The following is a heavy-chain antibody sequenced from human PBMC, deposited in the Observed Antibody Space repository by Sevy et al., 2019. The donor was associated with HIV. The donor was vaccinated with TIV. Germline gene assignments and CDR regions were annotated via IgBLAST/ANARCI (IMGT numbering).Heavy chain of an antibody. V-gene: IGHV3-30*18. CDR2: ISYDGSNK. CDR3: AKDSAARHTPDY. D-gene: IGHD6-6*01. Sequence: GESLKISCAASGFTFSSYGMHWVRQAPGKGLEWVAVISYDGSNKYYADSVKGRFTISRDNSKNTLYLQMNSLRAEDMAVYYCAKDSAARHTPDYWGQGTLVTVSS. CDR1: GFTFSSYG. J-gene: IGHJ4*02.